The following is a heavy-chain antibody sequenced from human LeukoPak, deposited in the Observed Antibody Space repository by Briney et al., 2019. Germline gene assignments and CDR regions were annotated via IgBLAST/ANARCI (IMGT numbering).Heavy chain of an antibody. CDR1: GFTFSSYA. CDR3: ARAPSDDYDFWSGYFD. Sequence: GGSLRLSCAASGFTFSSYAMHWVRQAPGKGLEWVAVISYDGSNKYYADSVKGRFTISRDNSKNTLYLQMNSLRAEDTALYHCARAPSDDYDFWSGYFDWGQGTLVTVSS. D-gene: IGHD3-3*01. J-gene: IGHJ4*02. V-gene: IGHV3-30-3*01. CDR2: ISYDGSNK.